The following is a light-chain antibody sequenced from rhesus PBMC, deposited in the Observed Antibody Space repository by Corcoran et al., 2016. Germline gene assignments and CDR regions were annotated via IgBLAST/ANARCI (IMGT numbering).Light chain of an antibody. J-gene: IGKJ2*01. Sequence: EIVMTQSPATLSLSPGERATLSCRASQSVSSSLAWYQQKPGQAPRLLLYGASSRATGIPDRFSGGGSGTDFTLTIRSLEPEDVAVYYCLQHSNWPHSFGQGTKVEIK. CDR3: LQHSNWPHS. CDR1: QSVSSS. CDR2: GAS. V-gene: IGKV3-24*01.